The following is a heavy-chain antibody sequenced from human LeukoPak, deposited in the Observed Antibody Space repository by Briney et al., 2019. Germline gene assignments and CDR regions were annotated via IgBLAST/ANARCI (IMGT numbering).Heavy chain of an antibody. J-gene: IGHJ4*02. CDR1: GFTFNNYA. D-gene: IGHD3-10*01. Sequence: GGSLRLSCAASGFTFNNYAMNWVRQAPGKGLEWVSAISGSGSSTYYADSVKGRFTISRDNSKNTLYLQMNSLKTEDTAVYYCTTTPMVRGVRRFFDYWGQGTLVTVSS. V-gene: IGHV3-23*01. CDR3: TTTPMVRGVRRFFDY. CDR2: ISGSGSST.